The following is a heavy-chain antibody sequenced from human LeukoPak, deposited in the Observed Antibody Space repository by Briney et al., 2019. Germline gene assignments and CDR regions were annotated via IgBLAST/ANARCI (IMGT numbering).Heavy chain of an antibody. J-gene: IGHJ6*03. D-gene: IGHD4-17*01. Sequence: ASVKVSCKASGYTFTSYDINWVRQATGQGLEWMRWMKPNSGNTGYAQKFQGRVTITRNTSISTAYMELSSLRSEDTAVYYCARGRMDYGDIDRPETNYYYYYYMDVWGKGTTVTVSS. CDR1: GYTFTSYD. CDR3: ARGRMDYGDIDRPETNYYYYYYMDV. V-gene: IGHV1-8*03. CDR2: MKPNSGNT.